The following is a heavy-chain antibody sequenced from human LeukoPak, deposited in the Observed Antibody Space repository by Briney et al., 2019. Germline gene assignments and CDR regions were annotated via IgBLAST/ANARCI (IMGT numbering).Heavy chain of an antibody. Sequence: PGGSPRLSCAASGFTFSSYAMSWVRQAPGKGLEWVSAISGSGGSTYYADSVKGRFTISRDNSKNTLYLQMNSLRAEDTAVYYCAKKLAVAGTVYFDYWGQGTLVTVSS. J-gene: IGHJ4*02. D-gene: IGHD6-19*01. V-gene: IGHV3-23*01. CDR1: GFTFSSYA. CDR3: AKKLAVAGTVYFDY. CDR2: ISGSGGST.